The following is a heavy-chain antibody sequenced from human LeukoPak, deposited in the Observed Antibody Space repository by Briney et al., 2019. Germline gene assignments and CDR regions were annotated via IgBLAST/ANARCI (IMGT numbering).Heavy chain of an antibody. CDR3: ARAGWDSTGPNTPWFDP. CDR2: INPNSGGT. D-gene: IGHD2-2*01. Sequence: ASVKVSCKASGYTFTGYYTHWVRQAPGQGLEWMGWINPNSGGTNYAQKFQGRVTMTRDTSISTAYMELSRLRSDDTAVYYCARAGWDSTGPNTPWFDPWGQGTLVTVSS. CDR1: GYTFTGYY. V-gene: IGHV1-2*02. J-gene: IGHJ5*02.